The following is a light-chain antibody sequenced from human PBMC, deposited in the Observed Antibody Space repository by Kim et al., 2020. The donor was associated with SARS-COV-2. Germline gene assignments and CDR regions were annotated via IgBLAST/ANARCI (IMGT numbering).Light chain of an antibody. V-gene: IGLV3-1*01. CDR3: QVWDSSTVV. CDR1: KLGDKY. J-gene: IGLJ2*01. CDR2: QDS. Sequence: SYELTQPPSVSVSPGHTASITCSGDKLGDKYACWYQQKPGQSPVLVIYQDSKRPSGIPERFSGSNSGNTATLTISGTQAMDEADYYCQVWDSSTVVFGGG.